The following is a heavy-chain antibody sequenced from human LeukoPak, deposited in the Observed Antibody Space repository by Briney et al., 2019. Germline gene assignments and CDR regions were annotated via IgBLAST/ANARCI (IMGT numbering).Heavy chain of an antibody. J-gene: IGHJ4*02. D-gene: IGHD3-3*01. CDR3: AKARVITMFGVVLYFDY. CDR1: GFTFSSYA. Sequence: GGSLRLSCAASGFTFSSYAMSWVRQAPGKGLEWVSGVSGSGGSTYYADPVKGRFTISRDNSKNTLYLQMNSLRAEDTAVYYCAKARVITMFGVVLYFDYWGQGTLVTVSS. CDR2: VSGSGGST. V-gene: IGHV3-23*01.